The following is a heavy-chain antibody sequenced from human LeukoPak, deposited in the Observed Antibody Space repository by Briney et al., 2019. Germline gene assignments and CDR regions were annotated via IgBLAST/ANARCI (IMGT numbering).Heavy chain of an antibody. CDR2: ISGSGVIT. Sequence: GGSLRLSCAASGFTFSSYAMSWVRQTPGKGLEWVSAISGSGVITFYADSVKGRFTIPRDNSKNTLYLQMNSLRADDTAVYYCARRGVGASYYFDYWGQGTLVTVSS. J-gene: IGHJ4*02. CDR1: GFTFSSYA. D-gene: IGHD1-26*01. CDR3: ARRGVGASYYFDY. V-gene: IGHV3-23*01.